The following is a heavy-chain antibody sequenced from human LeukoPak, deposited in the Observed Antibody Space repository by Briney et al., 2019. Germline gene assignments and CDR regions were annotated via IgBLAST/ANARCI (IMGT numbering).Heavy chain of an antibody. CDR2: ISGSGGST. CDR1: GFTFSSYA. CDR3: AKDGGFVEYGDYDVGED. Sequence: GGSLRLSCAASGFTFSSYAMSWVRQAPGKGLEWVSAISGSGGSTYYADSVKGRFTISRDNSKNTLYLQMNSLRAEDTAVYYCAKDGGFVEYGDYDVGEDWGQGTLVTVSS. D-gene: IGHD4-17*01. J-gene: IGHJ4*02. V-gene: IGHV3-23*01.